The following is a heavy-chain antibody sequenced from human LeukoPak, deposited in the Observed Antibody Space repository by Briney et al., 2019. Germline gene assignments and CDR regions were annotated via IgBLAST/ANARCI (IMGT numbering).Heavy chain of an antibody. V-gene: IGHV3-30*18. CDR3: AKDLDYDLWSGYPGFDY. CDR2: ITYDGSNK. D-gene: IGHD3-3*01. J-gene: IGHJ4*02. Sequence: GRSLRLSCAASGFTFSSYGMHWVRQAPGKGLEWVAVITYDGSNKYYADSVKGRFTISRDNSKNTLYLQMNSLRAEDTAVYYCAKDLDYDLWSGYPGFDYWGQGTLVTVSS. CDR1: GFTFSSYG.